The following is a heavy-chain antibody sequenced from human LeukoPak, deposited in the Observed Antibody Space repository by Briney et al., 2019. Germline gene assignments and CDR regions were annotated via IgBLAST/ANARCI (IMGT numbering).Heavy chain of an antibody. CDR3: ARLDILTGSPFDY. D-gene: IGHD3-9*01. J-gene: IGHJ4*02. CDR2: IYPGDSDP. Sequence: GESLKISCKGSGYRFTNYWIGWVRQMPGKGLEWMGIIYPGDSDPRYSPSFQGQVTISADKSISTAYLQWSSLKASDTAMYYCARLDILTGSPFDYWGQGTLVTVSS. CDR1: GYRFTNYW. V-gene: IGHV5-51*01.